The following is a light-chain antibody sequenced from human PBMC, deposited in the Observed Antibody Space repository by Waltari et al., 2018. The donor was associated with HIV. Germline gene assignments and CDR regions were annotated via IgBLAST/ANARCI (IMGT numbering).Light chain of an antibody. CDR3: QQYGTSSLT. CDR2: GAS. V-gene: IGKV3-20*01. J-gene: IGKJ4*01. CDR1: QSTSNEY. Sequence: ETVLTQSPGTLSLSPGERVTLSCRASQSTSNEYLAWYQQKPGQAPRLLIYGASRRATGIPDRFTGSGSGIDFTLTISRLEPEDFAVYYCQQYGTSSLTFGGGTKVEIK.